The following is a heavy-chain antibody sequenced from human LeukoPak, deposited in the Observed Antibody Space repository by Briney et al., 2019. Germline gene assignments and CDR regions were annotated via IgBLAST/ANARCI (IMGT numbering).Heavy chain of an antibody. Sequence: SETLSLTCTVSGYSICSGYYWGWIRQPPGKGLEWIGSIYHSGSTYYNPSLKSRVTISVDTSKNQFSLKLSSVTAADTAVYYCASISPSYYGMDVWGQGTTVTVSS. CDR2: IYHSGST. CDR1: GYSICSGYY. J-gene: IGHJ6*02. CDR3: ASISPSYYGMDV. D-gene: IGHD1-14*01. V-gene: IGHV4-38-2*02.